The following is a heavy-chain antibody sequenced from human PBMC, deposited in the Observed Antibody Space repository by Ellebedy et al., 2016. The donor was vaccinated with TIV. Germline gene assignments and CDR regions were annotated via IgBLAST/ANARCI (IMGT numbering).Heavy chain of an antibody. D-gene: IGHD3-9*01. V-gene: IGHV3-13*01. CDR1: GFTFSSYD. Sequence: GESLKISCAASGFTFSSYDMHWVRQPTGKGLEWVSGITSAGDTYYLGSVKGRFIISRDSAKNSLSLQMNSLKTEDTAVYYCTTEENILTGSGWFDPWGQGTLVTVSS. CDR3: TTEENILTGSGWFDP. CDR2: ITSAGDT. J-gene: IGHJ5*02.